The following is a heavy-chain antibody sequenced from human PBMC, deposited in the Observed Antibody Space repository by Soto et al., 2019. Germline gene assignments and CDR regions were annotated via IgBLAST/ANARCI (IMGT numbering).Heavy chain of an antibody. V-gene: IGHV3-11*01. Sequence: QVQLVESGGGLVKPGGSLRLSCAASGFTFSDYYMSWIRQAPGKGLEWVSYISSSGSTIYYADSVKGRFTISRDNAKXXXXXXXXXXXXXXXXXXXCARVSPPFDYWGQGTLVTVSS. CDR3: ARVSPPFDY. CDR1: GFTFSDYY. J-gene: IGHJ4*02. CDR2: ISSSGSTI. D-gene: IGHD3-10*01.